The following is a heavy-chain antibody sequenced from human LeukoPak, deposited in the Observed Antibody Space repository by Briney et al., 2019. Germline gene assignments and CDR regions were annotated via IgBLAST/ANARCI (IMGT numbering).Heavy chain of an antibody. CDR2: IYHTGNT. V-gene: IGHV4-38-2*02. Sequence: SETLSLTCTVSGYSISSGYYWGWIRQPPGKGLEWIGSIYHTGNTYYNPSLKSRVTISVDTSKNQFSLKLSSVTAADTAVYYCASLKYSGSPNDAFDIWGQGTMVTVSS. J-gene: IGHJ3*02. D-gene: IGHD1-26*01. CDR3: ASLKYSGSPNDAFDI. CDR1: GYSISSGYY.